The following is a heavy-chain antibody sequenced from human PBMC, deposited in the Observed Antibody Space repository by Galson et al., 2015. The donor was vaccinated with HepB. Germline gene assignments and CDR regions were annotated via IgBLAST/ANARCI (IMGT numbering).Heavy chain of an antibody. CDR1: GGTFSSYT. V-gene: IGHV1-69*04. Sequence: SVKVSCKASGGTFSSYTISWVRQAPGQGLEWMGRIIPILGIANYAQKFQGRVTITADKSTSTAYMELSSLRSEDTAVYYCARELRGTHYPWEQLVDYWGQGTLVTVSS. D-gene: IGHD6-6*01. CDR3: ARELRGTHYPWEQLVDY. J-gene: IGHJ4*02. CDR2: IIPILGIA.